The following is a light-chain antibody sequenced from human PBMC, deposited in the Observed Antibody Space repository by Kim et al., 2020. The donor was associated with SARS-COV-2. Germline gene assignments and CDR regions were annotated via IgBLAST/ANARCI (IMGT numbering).Light chain of an antibody. V-gene: IGLV6-57*03. J-gene: IGLJ2*01. CDR1: SSSIANNY. CDR3: QCYDSNSITVV. Sequence: VTTARTRSSSSIANNYGQWYQQCQRRDPTHVIYGDIHRATRVPDRFSGSFDSSYTSASLTLSVLKTQDKDEYYYQCYDSNSITVVFGGGTQLTVL. CDR2: GDI.